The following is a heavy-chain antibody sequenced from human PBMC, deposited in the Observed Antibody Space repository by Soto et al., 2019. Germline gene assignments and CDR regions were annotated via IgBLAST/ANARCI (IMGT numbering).Heavy chain of an antibody. CDR2: INSSTSYI. D-gene: IGHD2-15*01. V-gene: IGHV3-21*01. J-gene: IGHJ6*02. CDR3: ARDRDINGMDV. Sequence: EVHLVESGGGLVKPGGSLRLSCAASAFTFSSYSMTWVRQAPGKGLDWVSSINSSTSYIYYADSVKGRFTISRDNAKKSLDLQTNSLRTEDTAVYYCARDRDINGMDVCGHGTTLTV. CDR1: AFTFSSYS.